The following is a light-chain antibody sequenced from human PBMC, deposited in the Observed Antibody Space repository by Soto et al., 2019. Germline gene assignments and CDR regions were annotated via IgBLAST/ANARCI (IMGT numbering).Light chain of an antibody. CDR3: SSYTSRSTHVV. J-gene: IGLJ2*01. CDR2: DVS. Sequence: QSALTQPASVSGSPGQSITSSCTGTSSDVGGYNYVSWYQHHPGKAPKLTIYDVSNRPSGVSNRFSGSKSGNTASLTISGLQAEDEADYYCSSYTSRSTHVVFGVGTPLTVL. CDR1: SSDVGGYNY. V-gene: IGLV2-14*03.